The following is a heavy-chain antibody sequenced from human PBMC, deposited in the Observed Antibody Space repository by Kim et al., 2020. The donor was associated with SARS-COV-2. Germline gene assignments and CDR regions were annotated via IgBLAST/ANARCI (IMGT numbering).Heavy chain of an antibody. D-gene: IGHD3-3*01. J-gene: IGHJ3*02. V-gene: IGHV3-48*03. Sequence: GGSLRLSCAASGFTFSSYEMNWVRQAPGKGLEWVSYISSSGSTIYYADSVKGRFTISRDNAKNSLYLQMNSLRAEDTAVYYCAAPYYDFWSGYYSFSYAFDISGHGTMVTVSS. CDR3: AAPYYDFWSGYYSFSYAFDI. CDR2: ISSSGSTI. CDR1: GFTFSSYE.